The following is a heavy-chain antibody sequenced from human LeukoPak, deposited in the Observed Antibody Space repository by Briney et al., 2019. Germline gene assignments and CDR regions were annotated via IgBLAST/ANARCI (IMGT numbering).Heavy chain of an antibody. D-gene: IGHD4-17*01. V-gene: IGHV1-8*01. CDR3: ARGPAYSEYGVLGYSHYSMDV. Sequence: EASVKVSCKASGYTFTSHDINWVRQAPGQGLEWVGWMNTNSGATGYAQKFRGRITMTRDTSLTTAYMELSSLRSEDTALYYCARGPAYSEYGVLGYSHYSMDVWGKGTTVTVS. CDR2: MNTNSGAT. CDR1: GYTFTSHD. J-gene: IGHJ6*03.